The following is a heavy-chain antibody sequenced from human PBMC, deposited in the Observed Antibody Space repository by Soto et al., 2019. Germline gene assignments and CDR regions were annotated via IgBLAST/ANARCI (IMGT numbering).Heavy chain of an antibody. Sequence: QVQLVQSGAEVKKPGSSVKVSCKASGGTFSSYAISWVRQAPGQGLEWMGGIIPIFGTANYAQKFQGRVTITTDESTSTAYMELSSLRSEDTAVYYCARDGPLPHVDTTMGDAFEIWGQGTMVTVSS. V-gene: IGHV1-69*01. CDR2: IIPIFGTA. D-gene: IGHD5-18*01. J-gene: IGHJ3*02. CDR1: GGTFSSYA. CDR3: ARDGPLPHVDTTMGDAFEI.